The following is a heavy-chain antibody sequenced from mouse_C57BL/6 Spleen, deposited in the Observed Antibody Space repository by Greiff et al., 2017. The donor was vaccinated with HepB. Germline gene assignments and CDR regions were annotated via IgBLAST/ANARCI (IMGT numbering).Heavy chain of an antibody. CDR1: GYTFTSYW. Sequence: QVQLQQPGAELVKPGASVKMSCKASGYTFTSYWITWVKQRPGQGLEWIGDIYPGSGSTNYNEKFKSKATLTVDTSSSTAYMQLSSLKSEDSAVYYCALYGYYSWLAYWGQGTLVTVSA. V-gene: IGHV1-55*01. CDR3: ALYGYYSWLAY. J-gene: IGHJ3*01. D-gene: IGHD2-12*01. CDR2: IYPGSGST.